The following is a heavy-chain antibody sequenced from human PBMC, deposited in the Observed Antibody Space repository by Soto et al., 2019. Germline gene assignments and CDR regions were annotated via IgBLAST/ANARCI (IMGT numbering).Heavy chain of an antibody. V-gene: IGHV3-30*18. J-gene: IGHJ6*02. CDR3: AKDRGHYHGVDV. CDR2: ISYDGSNK. Sequence: VQLVESGGGVVQPGRSLRLSCAASGFTFSSYGMHWVRQAPGKGLEWVAVISYDGSNKYYADSVKGRFTISRDNSKNTLYLQMNSLRTEDTAMYYCAKDRGHYHGVDVWGQGTTVTVSS. CDR1: GFTFSSYG. D-gene: IGHD5-12*01.